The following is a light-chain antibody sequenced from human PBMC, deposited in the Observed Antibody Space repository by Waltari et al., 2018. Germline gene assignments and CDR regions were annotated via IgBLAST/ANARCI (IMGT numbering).Light chain of an antibody. CDR3: QQSYSTPGT. V-gene: IGKV1-39*01. J-gene: IGKJ4*02. Sequence: TCRPSQSISSYLNWYQQRPGRAPKLLIYAASSMQSGVPSRFSGSGSGTEFTRTISSLQPEDFATYYCQQSYSTPGTFGGGTKVEIK. CDR1: QSISSY. CDR2: AAS.